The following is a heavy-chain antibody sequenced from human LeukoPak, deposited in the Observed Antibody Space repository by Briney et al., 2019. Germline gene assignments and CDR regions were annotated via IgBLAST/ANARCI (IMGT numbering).Heavy chain of an antibody. CDR1: GGSISSHY. Sequence: SETLSLTCTVSGGSISSHYWSWIRQPPGKGLEWIGYIYYSGSTNYNPSLKSRVTISVDTSKNQFSLKLSSVTAADTAMYYCARLGPGMATIYFDYWGQGTLVTVSS. CDR3: ARLGPGMATIYFDY. CDR2: IYYSGST. D-gene: IGHD5-24*01. J-gene: IGHJ4*02. V-gene: IGHV4-59*11.